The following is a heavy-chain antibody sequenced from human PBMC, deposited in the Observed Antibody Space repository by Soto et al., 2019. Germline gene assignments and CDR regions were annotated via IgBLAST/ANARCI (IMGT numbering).Heavy chain of an antibody. CDR1: GFTFNSYA. Sequence: EVQLLESGGDLVQPGGSLSLSCATSGFTFNSYAMRWVRQAPGKGLEWVSGISASGGGTYYLDSVQGRFTMSKDSSSNTLYLQMHSLRAEDTALYFCGKYPNGDYVGGFDFWGPGTMVTVSS. V-gene: IGHV3-23*01. J-gene: IGHJ3*01. D-gene: IGHD4-17*01. CDR2: ISASGGGT. CDR3: GKYPNGDYVGGFDF.